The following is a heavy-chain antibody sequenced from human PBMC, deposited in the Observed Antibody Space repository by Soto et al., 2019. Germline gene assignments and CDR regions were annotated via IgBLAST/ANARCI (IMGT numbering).Heavy chain of an antibody. CDR1: GYTFITYG. Sequence: QVQLVQSGAEVKQPGASVKVSCKASGYTFITYGVTWVRQAPGQGLEWMGWITPYNGKTHYAQKFQGRVTMTTDTAATTAYMELRSLTSDDSAMYFCARDTSHYFDHWGQGTLVTVSS. CDR2: ITPYNGKT. J-gene: IGHJ4*02. CDR3: ARDTSHYFDH. D-gene: IGHD2-2*01. V-gene: IGHV1-18*01.